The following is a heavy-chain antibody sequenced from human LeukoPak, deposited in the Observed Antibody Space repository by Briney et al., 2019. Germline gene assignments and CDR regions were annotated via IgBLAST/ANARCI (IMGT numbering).Heavy chain of an antibody. J-gene: IGHJ4*02. D-gene: IGHD6-13*01. CDR1: GLAFSSYG. V-gene: IGHV3-33*01. CDR3: ARDRLAAAGAGSHFDY. CDR2: TWYDGSKK. Sequence: GRSLRLSCAASGLAFSSYGMHWVRQTPGTGLGWVAVTWYDGSKKYYADSVKGRFIISRDNSKNTLYLQMNSLRVEDTAVYYCARDRLAAAGAGSHFDYWGQGTLVTVSS.